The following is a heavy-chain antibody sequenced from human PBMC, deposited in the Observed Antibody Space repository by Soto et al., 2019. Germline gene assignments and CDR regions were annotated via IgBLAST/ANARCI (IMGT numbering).Heavy chain of an antibody. Sequence: ASVKLSCTASGFTFSDYAMTWVRQAPGKGLEWVSTISGGSSVTYYGDSVKGRFTISRDNAKKTLFLQLNRLSAEDTATYYCAKVLSKNYYYPFDFWGQGTQVTVSS. D-gene: IGHD3-10*01. V-gene: IGHV3-23*01. J-gene: IGHJ4*02. CDR2: ISGGSSVT. CDR1: GFTFSDYA. CDR3: AKVLSKNYYYPFDF.